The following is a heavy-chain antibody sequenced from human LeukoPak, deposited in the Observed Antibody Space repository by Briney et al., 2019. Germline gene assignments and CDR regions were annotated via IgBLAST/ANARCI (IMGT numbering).Heavy chain of an antibody. Sequence: GGALRLSCVASGFSFSNYWMYWGRQAPGKGLVWVSRINSDGSYTDYADSAKGRFTISRDNAKDTLYLQMNSLRADDTAVYYCARADNWQSGGAWGQGTLVTVSS. CDR3: ARADNWQSGGA. CDR1: GFSFSNYW. D-gene: IGHD1-1*01. V-gene: IGHV3-74*01. J-gene: IGHJ5*02. CDR2: INSDGSYT.